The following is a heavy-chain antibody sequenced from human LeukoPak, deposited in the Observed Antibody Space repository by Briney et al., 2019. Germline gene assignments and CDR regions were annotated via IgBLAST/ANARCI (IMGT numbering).Heavy chain of an antibody. CDR3: ARHLGGNFGSGTHFVY. CDR1: GGSIDGQY. CDR2: IHSNGGT. V-gene: IGHV4-59*11. J-gene: IGHJ4*02. D-gene: IGHD3-10*01. Sequence: PSETLSLTCTVSGGSIDGQYGRWIRQPLGKALAWIGYIHSNGGTKYNPSLKSQLTMSVDTSKNQFSLKLDSVTAAETAVHYCARHLGGNFGSGTHFVYWGQGTLVTVSS.